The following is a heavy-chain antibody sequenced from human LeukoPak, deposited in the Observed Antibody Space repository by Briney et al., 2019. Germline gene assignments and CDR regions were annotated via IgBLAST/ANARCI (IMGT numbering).Heavy chain of an antibody. D-gene: IGHD3-10*01. V-gene: IGHV3-64*01. CDR3: ARGSGSYYDAFDI. CDR1: GVTFSRSS. Sequence: PGGSLRLSCAAAGVTFSRSSIRSGREAPGRGLEYGSVISSNGRGAYSANSVKGRFTISRDNSKTTLSLQMRSLGPEDMAVYYCARGSGSYYDAFDIWGQGTMVTVSS. J-gene: IGHJ3*02. CDR2: ISSNGRGA.